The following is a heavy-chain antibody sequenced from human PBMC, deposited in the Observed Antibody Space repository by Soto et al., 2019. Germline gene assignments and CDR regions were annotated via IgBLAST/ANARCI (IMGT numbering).Heavy chain of an antibody. V-gene: IGHV5-51*01. CDR1: GYTFSNFW. J-gene: IGHJ4*02. CDR3: ARSPRSSPYFDY. CDR2: IYPGDHEN. Sequence: GESLKIYCQSSGYTFSNFWIGWVRQLPGKGLEWMGIIYPGDHENRYRPSFHGKVTITADRSINTAYLQWNSLEASDTAFYFCARSPRSSPYFDYWGQGALVTVSS. D-gene: IGHD6-13*01.